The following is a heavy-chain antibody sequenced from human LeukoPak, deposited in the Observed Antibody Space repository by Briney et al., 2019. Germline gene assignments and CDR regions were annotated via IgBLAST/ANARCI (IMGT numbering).Heavy chain of an antibody. D-gene: IGHD2-2*03. Sequence: ASVKVSYKASGYTFTSYGISWVRQAPGQGLEWMGWISAYNGNTNYAQKLQGRVTMTTDTSTSTAYMELRSLRSDDTAVYYCAIGYCSSTSCYGLLGYWGQGTLVTVSS. CDR1: GYTFTSYG. CDR2: ISAYNGNT. J-gene: IGHJ4*02. CDR3: AIGYCSSTSCYGLLGY. V-gene: IGHV1-18*01.